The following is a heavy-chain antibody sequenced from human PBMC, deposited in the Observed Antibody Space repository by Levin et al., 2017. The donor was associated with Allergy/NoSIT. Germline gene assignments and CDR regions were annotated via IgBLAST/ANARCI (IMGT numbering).Heavy chain of an antibody. CDR1: GFTFSTYG. V-gene: IGHV3-33*03. Sequence: AGGSLRLSCAASGFTFSTYGMHWVRQAPGKGLEWVAVIWSNGITTYYGDSVKGRFTISRDNSKNTLSLEMNSLGAEDTAVYYCARSSFGGDYLDYWGQGILVTVSS. CDR2: IWSNGITT. D-gene: IGHD3-16*01. J-gene: IGHJ4*02. CDR3: ARSSFGGDYLDY.